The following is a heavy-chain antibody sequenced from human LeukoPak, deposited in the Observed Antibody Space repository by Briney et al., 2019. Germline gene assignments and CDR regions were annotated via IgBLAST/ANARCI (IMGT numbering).Heavy chain of an antibody. Sequence: GASVKVSCKASGYTFTSYYMHWVRQAPGQGLEWMGIINPSGGSTSYAQKFQGRVTMTRDTSTSTVYMELSSLRSEDTAVYYCARVRGGGDGYNSVDYWGQGTLVTVSS. J-gene: IGHJ4*02. D-gene: IGHD3-16*01. V-gene: IGHV1-46*01. CDR2: INPSGGST. CDR1: GYTFTSYY. CDR3: ARVRGGGDGYNSVDY.